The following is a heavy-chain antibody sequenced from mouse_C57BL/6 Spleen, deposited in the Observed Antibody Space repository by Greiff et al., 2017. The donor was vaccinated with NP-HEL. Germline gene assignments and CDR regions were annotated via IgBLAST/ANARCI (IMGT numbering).Heavy chain of an antibody. V-gene: IGHV1-15*01. CDR1: GYTFTDYE. J-gene: IGHJ2*01. D-gene: IGHD2-5*01. CDR3: TRGNYSKGGNYFDC. Sequence: QVQLQQSGAELVRPGASVTLSCKASGYTFTDYEMHWVKQTPVHGLEWIGAIDPETGGTAYNQKFKGKAILTADKSSSTAYMELRSLTSEDSAVYYCTRGNYSKGGNYFDCWGQGTTLTVSS. CDR2: IDPETGGT.